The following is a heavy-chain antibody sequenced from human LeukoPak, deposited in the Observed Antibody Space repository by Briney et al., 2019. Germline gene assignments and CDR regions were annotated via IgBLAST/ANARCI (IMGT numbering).Heavy chain of an antibody. CDR3: ARHWRPKGITMIRGVRPYYYMDV. V-gene: IGHV3-43D*03. Sequence: GGSLRLSCVASGFTFDDYAMHWVRQAPGKGLEWVSLISWDGGSTYYADSVRGRLTISRDNSKNSLFLQMNSLRSEDTAFYYCARHWRPKGITMIRGVRPYYYMDVWGKGTTVTVSS. D-gene: IGHD3-10*01. J-gene: IGHJ6*03. CDR2: ISWDGGST. CDR1: GFTFDDYA.